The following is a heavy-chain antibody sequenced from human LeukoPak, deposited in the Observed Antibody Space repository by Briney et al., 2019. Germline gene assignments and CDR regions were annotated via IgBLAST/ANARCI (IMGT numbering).Heavy chain of an antibody. CDR3: ARDNGYSYGYGY. D-gene: IGHD5-18*01. CDR1: GGSISSYY. CDR2: IYYSGST. J-gene: IGHJ4*02. Sequence: KSGPTLVKPSETLSLTCTVSGGSISSYYWSWIRQPPGKGLEWIGYIYYSGSTNYNPSLKSRVTISVDTSKNQFSLKLSSVTAADTAVYYCARDNGYSYGYGYWGQGTLVTVSS. V-gene: IGHV4-59*01.